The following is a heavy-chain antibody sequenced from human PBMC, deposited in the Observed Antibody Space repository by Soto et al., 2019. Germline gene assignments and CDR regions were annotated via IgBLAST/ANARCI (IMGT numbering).Heavy chain of an antibody. J-gene: IGHJ5*02. D-gene: IGHD2-15*01. CDR3: ARDQGGSYDSLFDP. CDR2: ISSGSAYI. CDR1: TFSMYS. V-gene: IGHV3-21*06. Sequence: EVQVVESGGGLVTPGGSLRLSCTFTFSMYSMNWVRQAPGKGLEWLASISSGSAYIKYAESVKGRFTISRDNAKNALNLQMNSLGAEETAIYHCARDQGGSYDSLFDPWGQGTLVTVSS.